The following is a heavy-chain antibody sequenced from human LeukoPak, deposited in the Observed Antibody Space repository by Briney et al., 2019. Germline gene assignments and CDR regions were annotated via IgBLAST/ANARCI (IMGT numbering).Heavy chain of an antibody. D-gene: IGHD3-3*01. CDR2: INWNGGST. Sequence: GGSLRLSCAASGFTFDDYAMHWVRQAPGKGLEWVSGINWNGGSTGYADSVKGRFTISRDNAKNSLYLQMNSLRAEDTAVYYCARAPQQGVDPYYYYYMDVWGKGTTVTVS. CDR1: GFTFDDYA. J-gene: IGHJ6*03. V-gene: IGHV3-20*04. CDR3: ARAPQQGVDPYYYYYMDV.